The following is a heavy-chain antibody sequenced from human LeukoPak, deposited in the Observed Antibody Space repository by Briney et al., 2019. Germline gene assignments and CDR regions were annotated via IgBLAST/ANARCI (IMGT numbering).Heavy chain of an antibody. J-gene: IGHJ6*02. CDR3: ARADIVVVPAVVYYYYGMDV. CDR2: LYSGGST. V-gene: IGHV3-53*01. CDR1: GFTVSSNY. D-gene: IGHD2-2*01. Sequence: GGSLRLSCAASGFTVSSNYMSWVRQAPGKGLEWVSVLYSGGSTYNADSVKGRFTISRDNSKNTLYLQMNSLRAEDTAVYYCARADIVVVPAVVYYYYGMDVWGQGTTVTVSS.